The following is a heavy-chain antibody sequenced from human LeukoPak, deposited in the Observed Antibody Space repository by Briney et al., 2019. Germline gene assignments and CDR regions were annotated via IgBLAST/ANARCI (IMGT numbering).Heavy chain of an antibody. D-gene: IGHD3-16*01. CDR2: ISWNSGSI. CDR3: SIDSLLLNY. Sequence: GGSLRLSCAASGFTFDDYAMHWVRQAPGKGLEWVSGISWNSGSIGYADSVKGRFTISRDNAKNSLYLQMNSLRAEDTALYYCSIDSLLLNYWGQGTLVTVSS. J-gene: IGHJ4*02. V-gene: IGHV3-9*01. CDR1: GFTFDDYA.